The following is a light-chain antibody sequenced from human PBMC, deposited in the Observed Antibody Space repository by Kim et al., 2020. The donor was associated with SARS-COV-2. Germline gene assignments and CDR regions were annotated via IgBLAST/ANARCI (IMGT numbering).Light chain of an antibody. Sequence: QPASISCRYSQSLVYSDGNTFLNWFHQRPGQSPRRLIYKVSDRDSGVPNRFSGSGSGTDFTLKISRVEAEDVGIYYCMQGTHWPYTFGQGTKLEI. CDR1: QSLVYSDGNTF. CDR2: KVS. CDR3: MQGTHWPYT. V-gene: IGKV2-30*01. J-gene: IGKJ2*01.